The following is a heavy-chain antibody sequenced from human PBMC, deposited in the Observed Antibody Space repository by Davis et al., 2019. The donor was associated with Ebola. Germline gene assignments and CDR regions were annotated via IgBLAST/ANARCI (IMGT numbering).Heavy chain of an antibody. CDR2: ITSSSTYM. CDR1: GFIFSRHI. CDR3: ATDREPY. J-gene: IGHJ4*02. V-gene: IGHV3-21*01. Sequence: GESLKISCVASGFIFSRHIMNWVRQAPGKGLEWVSSITSSSTYMYYTDSVKGRFTISRDNAKNSLYLQMNSLGAEDTAVYYCATDREPYWGQGTLVTVSS. D-gene: IGHD1-14*01.